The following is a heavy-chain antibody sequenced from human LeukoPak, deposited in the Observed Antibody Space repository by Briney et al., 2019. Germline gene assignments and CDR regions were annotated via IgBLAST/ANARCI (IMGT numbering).Heavy chain of an antibody. CDR2: IYSGGST. Sequence: GGSLRLSCSASGFTVSSNYMSWVRQATGRGLEWVSVIYSGGSTYYADSVKGRFTISRDNSKNTLYLQMNSLRAEDTAVYYCAREEGYSNYYIDWGQGTLVTVSS. CDR1: GFTVSSNY. CDR3: AREEGYSNYYID. J-gene: IGHJ4*02. D-gene: IGHD4-11*01. V-gene: IGHV3-53*01.